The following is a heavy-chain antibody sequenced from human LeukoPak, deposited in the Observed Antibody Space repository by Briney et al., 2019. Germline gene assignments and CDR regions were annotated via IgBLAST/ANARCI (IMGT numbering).Heavy chain of an antibody. J-gene: IGHJ4*01. Sequence: GASVKVSCKAFGDTFSDYHVHWGRQAPGLGAQGLEWMGWVTPSSGWRRYSQKLQGRVATTFDTPTSTVYMELTSLTSDDTGIYFCEIIGGSGSYWDFPQWGHGTLVTVSS. CDR3: EIIGGSGSYWDFPQ. CDR2: VTPSSGWR. V-gene: IGHV1-2*02. D-gene: IGHD1-26*01. CDR1: GDTFSDYH.